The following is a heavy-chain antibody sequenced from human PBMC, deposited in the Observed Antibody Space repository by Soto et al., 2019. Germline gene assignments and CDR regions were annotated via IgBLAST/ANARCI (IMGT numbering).Heavy chain of an antibody. D-gene: IGHD2-2*01. CDR3: ARQDIVVVPAYYGMDV. Sequence: CAASGFTFSSYAMSWVRQAPGKGLEWASAISGRGGSTYYADSVKGRFTISRDNSKNTLYLQMNSLRAEDTAVYYCARQDIVVVPAYYGMDVWGQGTTVTVSS. J-gene: IGHJ6*02. CDR1: GFTFSSYA. V-gene: IGHV3-23*01. CDR2: ISGRGGST.